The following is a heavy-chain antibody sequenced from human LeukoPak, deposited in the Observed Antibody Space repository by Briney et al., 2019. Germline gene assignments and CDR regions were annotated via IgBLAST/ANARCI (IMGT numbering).Heavy chain of an antibody. CDR1: GFTFSTSH. CDR2: ITPGGSNM. CDR3: ASWSGSSVLDY. Sequence: AGGSLRLSCAASGFTFSTSHMTWVRQTPEKGLEWVSTITPGGSNMYYHDSVKGRFTISRDNAKNLLFLQMNSLRAEDTAVYYCASWSGSSVLDYWGQGTLVTVSS. V-gene: IGHV3-21*01. D-gene: IGHD3-3*01. J-gene: IGHJ4*02.